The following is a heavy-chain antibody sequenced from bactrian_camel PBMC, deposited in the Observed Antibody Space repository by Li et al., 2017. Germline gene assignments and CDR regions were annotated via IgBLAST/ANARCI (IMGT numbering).Heavy chain of an antibody. CDR3: AAAGGSWSLPY. CDR1: GYTYSSYC. V-gene: IGHV3S6*01. Sequence: HVQLVESGGGSVQAGGSLRLSCAASGYTYSSYCMGWFRQAPGKEREGVAGLNGYGNTIYYADSVKGRFTISKDNAKNTLYLRMNSLKPEDTAVYYCAAAGGSWSLPYWGQGTQVTVS. J-gene: IGHJ4*01. CDR2: LNGYGNTI. D-gene: IGHD6*01.